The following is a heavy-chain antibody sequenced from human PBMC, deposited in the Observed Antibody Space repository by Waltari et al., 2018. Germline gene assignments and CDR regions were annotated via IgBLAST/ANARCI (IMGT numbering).Heavy chain of an antibody. J-gene: IGHJ4*02. CDR3: ARGDYNFWSGYYGY. D-gene: IGHD3-3*01. Sequence: EVQLVESGGGVVQPGGSLRLSCAASGFTFSNYEMNWVRQAPGTGLQWISFISNSGDTAYYTDSVKGRVTISRDNAKNSLYLQMNGLTVDDTAVYYCARGDYNFWSGYYGYWGQGVLVTVSS. CDR1: GFTFSNYE. V-gene: IGHV3-48*03. CDR2: ISNSGDTA.